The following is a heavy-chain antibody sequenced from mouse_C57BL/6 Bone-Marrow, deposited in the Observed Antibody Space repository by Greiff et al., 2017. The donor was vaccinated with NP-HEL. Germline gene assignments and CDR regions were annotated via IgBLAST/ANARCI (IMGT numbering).Heavy chain of an antibody. V-gene: IGHV14-4*01. CDR1: GFNIKDDY. CDR3: TFITTVVAD. Sequence: EVQLQQSGAELVRPGASVKLSCTASGFNIKDDYMHWVKQRPEQGLEWIGWIDPENGDTEYASKFQGKATITADTSSNTAYLQLSSLTSEDTAVYYCTFITTVVADWGTGTTVTVSS. D-gene: IGHD1-1*01. CDR2: IDPENGDT. J-gene: IGHJ1*03.